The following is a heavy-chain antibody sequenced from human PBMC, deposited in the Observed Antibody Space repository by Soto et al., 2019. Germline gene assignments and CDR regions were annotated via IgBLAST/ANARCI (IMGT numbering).Heavy chain of an antibody. Sequence: ASVKVSCKASGYTFTSYYMHWVRQAPGQGLEWMGIINPSGGSTSYAQKFQGRVTMTRDTSTSTVYMELSSLRSEDTAVYYCESRSYYDSSGYYPSRYWYYGMDVWGQGTTVTVSS. CDR1: GYTFTSYY. V-gene: IGHV1-46*01. D-gene: IGHD3-22*01. CDR3: ESRSYYDSSGYYPSRYWYYGMDV. J-gene: IGHJ6*02. CDR2: INPSGGST.